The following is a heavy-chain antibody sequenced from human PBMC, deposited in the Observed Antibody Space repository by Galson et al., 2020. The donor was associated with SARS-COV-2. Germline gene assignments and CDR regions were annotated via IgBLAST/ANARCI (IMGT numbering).Heavy chain of an antibody. CDR3: ARVFGEWELLDFYYYGMDL. D-gene: IGHD1-26*01. CDR1: GYTFTDYY. CDR2: INPNTGDT. J-gene: IGHJ6*02. V-gene: IGHV1-2*02. Sequence: ASVKVSCKASGYTFTDYYIYWVRQAPGQGLAWMGWINPNTGDTKTAERSQGRVTMTRDTSISTAYMELSRLQSDDTAVFYCARVFGEWELLDFYYYGMDLWGQGTTVTVSS.